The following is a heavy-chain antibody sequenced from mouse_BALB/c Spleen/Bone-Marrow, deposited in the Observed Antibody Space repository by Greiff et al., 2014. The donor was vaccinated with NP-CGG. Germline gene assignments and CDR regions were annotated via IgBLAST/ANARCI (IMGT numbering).Heavy chain of an antibody. J-gene: IGHJ3*01. CDR2: INSDGGST. V-gene: IGHV5-2*01. Sequence: DVLLVQSGGGLLQPGESLKLSCESNEYEFPSHDMSWVRKTPEKRLELVAAINSDGGSTYYPDTMERRFIISRDNTKKTLYLQMSSLMSEDTALYYCARRGDYDWFAYWGQWTQVTVSA. CDR1: EYEFPSHD. D-gene: IGHD2-4*01. CDR3: ARRGDYDWFAY.